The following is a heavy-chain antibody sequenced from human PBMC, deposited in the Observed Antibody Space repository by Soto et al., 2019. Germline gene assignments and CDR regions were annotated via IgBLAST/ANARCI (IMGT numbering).Heavy chain of an antibody. D-gene: IGHD1-26*01. CDR2: IIPIFGTA. V-gene: IGHV1-69*06. CDR3: ASSSGNNYGVGTNYYFDY. Sequence: QVQLVQSGAEVKKPGSSVKVSCKTSGGTFSTYSIVWVRQAPGEGLEWMGGIIPIFGTANYAQKFQDRVTITADKSTNTAFMELSSLKSADTAMYYCASSSGNNYGVGTNYYFDYWGLGTLVTVSS. CDR1: GGTFSTYS. J-gene: IGHJ4*02.